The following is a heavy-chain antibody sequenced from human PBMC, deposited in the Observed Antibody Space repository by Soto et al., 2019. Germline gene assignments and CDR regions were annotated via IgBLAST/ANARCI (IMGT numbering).Heavy chain of an antibody. D-gene: IGHD6-6*01. CDR2: INHSGST. J-gene: IGHJ4*02. V-gene: IGHV4-34*01. CDR1: GGTFSGYY. Sequence: SETLSLTCAPYGGTFSGYYWGWIRQPPGKGLEWIGEINHSGSTNDNPSLKRRVTISVATSKNQFPLKLSTVTAADTAVYYCARGQRISARTLDYWGQGTLVTVS. CDR3: ARGQRISARTLDY.